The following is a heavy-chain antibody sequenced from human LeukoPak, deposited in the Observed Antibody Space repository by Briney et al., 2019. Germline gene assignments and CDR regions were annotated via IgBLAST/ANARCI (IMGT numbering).Heavy chain of an antibody. V-gene: IGHV1-18*01. CDR1: GYTFTNYG. D-gene: IGHD3-10*01. J-gene: IGHJ4*02. Sequence: ASVRVSCKASGYTFTNYGISWVRQAAGQGPEWMGWISPNNGNTNYAQKLLGRVTMTTDSSTNTAYVEVRSLRPDDTAVYYCASRYGSGSFDYWGQGTLVTVSS. CDR3: ASRYGSGSFDY. CDR2: ISPNNGNT.